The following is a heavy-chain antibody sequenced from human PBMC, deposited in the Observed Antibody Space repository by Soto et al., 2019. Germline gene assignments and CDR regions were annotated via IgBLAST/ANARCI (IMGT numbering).Heavy chain of an antibody. CDR1: GYTFTSYG. CDR3: ARTSEYDSSGHGAFDI. CDR2: ISAYNGNT. V-gene: IGHV1-18*04. Sequence: GASVKVSCKASGYTFTSYGISWVRQAPGQGLEWMGWISAYNGNTNYAQKLQGRVTMTTDTSTSTAYMELRSLRSDDTAVYYCARTSEYDSSGHGAFDIWGQGTMVTVS. D-gene: IGHD3-22*01. J-gene: IGHJ3*02.